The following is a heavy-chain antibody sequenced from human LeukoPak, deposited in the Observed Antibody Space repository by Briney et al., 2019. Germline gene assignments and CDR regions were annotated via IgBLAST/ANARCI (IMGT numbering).Heavy chain of an antibody. CDR2: INSDGSST. Sequence: PGGSLRLSCAASGFTFSSYWMHWVRHAPGKGLVWVSRINSDGSSTSYADSVKGRFTISRDNAKNTLYLQMNSLRAEDTAVYYCAREASYGDYGFDHWGQGTLVTVSS. CDR3: AREASYGDYGFDH. CDR1: GFTFSSYW. J-gene: IGHJ5*02. V-gene: IGHV3-74*01. D-gene: IGHD4-17*01.